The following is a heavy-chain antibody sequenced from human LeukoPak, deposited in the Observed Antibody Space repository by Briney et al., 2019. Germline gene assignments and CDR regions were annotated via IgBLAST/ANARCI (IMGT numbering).Heavy chain of an antibody. V-gene: IGHV3-23*01. CDR3: AKVAYYNDSSGYYLDAFDT. CDR2: ISGSGDST. CDR1: GFTFSTYG. J-gene: IGHJ3*02. Sequence: PGGSLRLSCAASGFTFSTYGMSWVRQAPGKGLEWVSAISGSGDSTYYADSVKGRFTISRDNSKNTLYLQMNSLRAEDTAVYYCAKVAYYNDSSGYYLDAFDTWGQGTMVTVSS. D-gene: IGHD3-22*01.